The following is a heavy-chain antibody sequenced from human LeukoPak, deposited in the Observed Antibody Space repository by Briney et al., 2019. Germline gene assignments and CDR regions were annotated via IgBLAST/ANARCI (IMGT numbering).Heavy chain of an antibody. V-gene: IGHV3-23*01. CDR2: ISDTGGST. D-gene: IGHD6-19*01. J-gene: IGHJ4*02. CDR3: AKDRAVADTRGENDY. Sequence: PGGSLRLSCAASGFSFSSYAMSWVRQAPGRGLEWVSVISDTGGSTYYADSVKGRFTISRDNSKNTLYLQMNSLRAEDTAVYYCAKDRAVADTRGENDYWGQGTLVTVSS. CDR1: GFSFSSYA.